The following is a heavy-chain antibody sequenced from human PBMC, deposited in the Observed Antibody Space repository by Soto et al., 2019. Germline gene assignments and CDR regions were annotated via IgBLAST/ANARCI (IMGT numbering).Heavy chain of an antibody. D-gene: IGHD3-3*01. Sequence: EVRLVESGGGLVQPGGSLRLSCAASGFTFSDSSMNWVREAPDKGLEWVSSISVSGDRTFYADSVKGRFTISRDNFRNTLHLQMNSLRAEDTALYYCAKDGDSITRNKPLDYWGQGTLVTVSS. CDR1: GFTFSDSS. CDR3: AKDGDSITRNKPLDY. J-gene: IGHJ4*02. V-gene: IGHV3-23*04. CDR2: ISVSGDRT.